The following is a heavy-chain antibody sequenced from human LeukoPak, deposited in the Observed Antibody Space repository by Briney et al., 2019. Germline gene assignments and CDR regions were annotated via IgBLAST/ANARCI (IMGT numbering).Heavy chain of an antibody. V-gene: IGHV3-30-3*01. D-gene: IGHD6-25*01. CDR2: ISYDGSNK. CDR1: GFTFSSYA. J-gene: IGHJ4*02. CDR3: ARDGLAAEIDC. Sequence: PGRSLRLSCAASGFTFSSYAMHWVRQAPGKGLEWVAVISYDGSNKYYADSVKGRFTISRDNSKNTLYLQMNSLRAEDTAVYYCARDGLAAEIDCWGQGTLVTVSS.